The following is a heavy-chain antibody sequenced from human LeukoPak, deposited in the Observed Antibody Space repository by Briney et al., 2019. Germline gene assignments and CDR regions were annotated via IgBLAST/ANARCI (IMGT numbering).Heavy chain of an antibody. V-gene: IGHV3-30*01. J-gene: IGHJ4*02. D-gene: IGHD2-2*01. CDR3: ARGGDVVVPAATLFDY. CDR2: ISYDGSNK. CDR1: EFTFSSYA. Sequence: GGSLRLSCAASEFTFSSYAMHWVRQAPGKGLEWVAVISYDGSNKYYADSVKGRFTISRDNSKNTLYLQMNSLRAEDTAVYYCARGGDVVVPAATLFDYWGQGTLVTVSS.